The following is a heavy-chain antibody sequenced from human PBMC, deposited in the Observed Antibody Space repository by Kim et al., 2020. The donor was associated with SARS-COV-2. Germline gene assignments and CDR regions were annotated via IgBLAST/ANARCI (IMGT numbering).Heavy chain of an antibody. J-gene: IGHJ6*02. CDR3: AKGPTRAGRFFGMDV. Sequence: GGSLRLSCTASGFTFNTNAMSWVRQAPGKGLEWVSTINYGGGVTYYADSVKGRFTISRDNSKSTLYLQMSSLTVEDTAIYYCAKGPTRAGRFFGMDVWGQGTTVTVSS. CDR1: GFTFNTNA. V-gene: IGHV3-23*01. CDR2: INYGGGVT. D-gene: IGHD2-15*01.